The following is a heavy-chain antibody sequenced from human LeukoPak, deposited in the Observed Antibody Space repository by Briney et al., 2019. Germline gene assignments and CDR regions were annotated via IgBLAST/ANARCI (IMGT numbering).Heavy chain of an antibody. CDR3: VKLSSGSGSKFGFDS. CDR2: ITNGGVTT. Sequence: GGSLRLSCAASGFTFGSYAMSWVRQTPGKSLEWVSIITNGGVTTYYADSVRGRFTISRDNSKNMLYPQMNSLRAEDTAVYYCVKLSSGSGSKFGFDSWGQGTLVTVSS. V-gene: IGHV3-23*01. J-gene: IGHJ4*02. D-gene: IGHD6-19*01. CDR1: GFTFGSYA.